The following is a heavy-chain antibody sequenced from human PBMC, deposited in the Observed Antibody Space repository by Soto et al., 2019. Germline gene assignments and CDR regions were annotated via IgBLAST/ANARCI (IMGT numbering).Heavy chain of an antibody. CDR3: AKDLSGGY. D-gene: IGHD3-10*01. J-gene: IGHJ4*02. Sequence: GGSLRLSCAVSGFTLSTFAMTWVRQAPGKGLEWVSAISGSGGSTYYADSVKGRFTISRDNSKNTLYLQMNSLRAEDTAVYYCAKDLSGGYWGQGTLVTVSS. CDR1: GFTLSTFA. CDR2: ISGSGGST. V-gene: IGHV3-23*01.